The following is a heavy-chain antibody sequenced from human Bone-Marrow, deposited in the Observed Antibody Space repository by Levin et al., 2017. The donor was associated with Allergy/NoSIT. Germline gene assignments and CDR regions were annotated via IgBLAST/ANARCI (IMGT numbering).Heavy chain of an antibody. J-gene: IGHJ4*02. CDR2: ISTTSSTI. CDR1: GFTFSSLS. Sequence: LSLTCAASGFTFSSLSMNWVRQAPGKGLEWVSYISTTSSTIYYADSAKGRFTISRDNAKNSLYLQMNSLRDEDTAVYYCARDHITIFSLYFDYWGPGTLVTVSS. V-gene: IGHV3-48*02. D-gene: IGHD3-9*01. CDR3: ARDHITIFSLYFDY.